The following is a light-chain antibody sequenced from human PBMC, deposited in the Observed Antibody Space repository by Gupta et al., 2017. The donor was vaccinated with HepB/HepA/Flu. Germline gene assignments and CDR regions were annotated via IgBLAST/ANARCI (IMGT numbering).Light chain of an antibody. CDR3: QQYYSTPQT. Sequence: DIVMTQSPDSLPVFLGERATINCKSSQSVLYSSNNKNYLAWYQQKPGQPPKLLIYGASTRESGVPDRFSGSGSGTDFTLTIGSLQAEDVAVYYCQQYYSTPQTFGQGTKVEIK. CDR2: GAS. CDR1: QSVLYSSNNKNY. J-gene: IGKJ1*01. V-gene: IGKV4-1*01.